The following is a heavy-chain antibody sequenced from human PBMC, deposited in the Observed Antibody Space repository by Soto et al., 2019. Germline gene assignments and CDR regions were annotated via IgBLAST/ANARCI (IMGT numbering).Heavy chain of an antibody. CDR2: ISGSGGST. Sequence: PGGSLRLSCAASGFTFSSYAMSWVRQAPGKGLEWVSAISGSGGSTYYADSVKGRFTISRDNSKNTLYLQMNSLRAEDTAVYYCVNGPPLRYFDWLDVPFDYWGQGTLVTVSS. J-gene: IGHJ4*02. D-gene: IGHD3-9*01. CDR1: GFTFSSYA. V-gene: IGHV3-23*01. CDR3: VNGPPLRYFDWLDVPFDY.